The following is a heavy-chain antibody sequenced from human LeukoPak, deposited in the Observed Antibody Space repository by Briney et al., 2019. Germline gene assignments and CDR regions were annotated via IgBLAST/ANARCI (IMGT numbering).Heavy chain of an antibody. J-gene: IGHJ4*02. CDR1: GYTFTGYY. V-gene: IGHV1-2*02. CDR2: INPNTGGT. Sequence: ASVKVSCKASGYTFTGYYMYWVRQAPGQGLEWMGLINPNTGGTIYAQKFQARVTMTRDTSISTAYMELRGLISDDTAVYYCARRYDFWSGYPTAFDYWGQGTLVTVSS. CDR3: ARRYDFWSGYPTAFDY. D-gene: IGHD3-3*01.